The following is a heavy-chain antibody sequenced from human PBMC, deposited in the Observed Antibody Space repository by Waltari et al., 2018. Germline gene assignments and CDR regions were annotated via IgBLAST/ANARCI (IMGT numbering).Heavy chain of an antibody. J-gene: IGHJ4*02. D-gene: IGHD3-22*01. CDR1: GCPFSSYS. V-gene: IGHV3-21*01. Sequence: EVQMVESGGGLGKHGGSLRLSCAASGCPFSSYSMNWVSQAHGKGLDWVSSISSSSSYIYYADSVKGRFTIARDNAKNSLYLQMNSLRAEDTAVYYCAREYYDSSVPFGFDYWGQGTLVTVSS. CDR2: ISSSSSYI. CDR3: AREYYDSSVPFGFDY.